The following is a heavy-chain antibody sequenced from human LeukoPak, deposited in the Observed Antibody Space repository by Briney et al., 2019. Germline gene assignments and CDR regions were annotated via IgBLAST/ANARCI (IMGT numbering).Heavy chain of an antibody. V-gene: IGHV1-2*04. CDR1: GYTFTGYH. D-gene: IGHD3-10*01. CDR2: INPNSGGT. CDR3: ARAAGRITMVRGAPWFAFDI. J-gene: IGHJ3*02. Sequence: GASVKVSCKASGYTFTGYHMHWVRQAPGQGLEWMGWINPNSGGTNYAQKFQGWVTMTRDTSISTAYMELSRLRSDDTAVYYCARAAGRITMVRGAPWFAFDIWGQGTMVTVSS.